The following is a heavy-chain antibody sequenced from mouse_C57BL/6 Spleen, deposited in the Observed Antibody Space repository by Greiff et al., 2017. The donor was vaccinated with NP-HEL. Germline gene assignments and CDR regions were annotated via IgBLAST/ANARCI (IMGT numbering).Heavy chain of an antibody. D-gene: IGHD1-1*01. Sequence: DVQLQESGPGMVKPSQSLSLTCTVTGYSITSGYDWHWIRHFPGNKLEWMGYISYSGSTNYNPSLKSRISITHDTSKNHFFLKLNSVTTEDTATYYCAREESDGSSYWYFDVWGTGTTVTVSS. CDR1: GYSITSGYD. CDR3: AREESDGSSYWYFDV. CDR2: ISYSGST. V-gene: IGHV3-1*01. J-gene: IGHJ1*03.